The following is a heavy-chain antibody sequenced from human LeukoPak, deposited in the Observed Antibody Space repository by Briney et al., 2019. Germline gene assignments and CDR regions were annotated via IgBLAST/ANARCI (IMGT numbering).Heavy chain of an antibody. V-gene: IGHV1-18*01. CDR3: ARDVVVVPAAIGAPFDY. CDR1: GYTFTSYG. J-gene: IGHJ4*02. D-gene: IGHD2-2*02. Sequence: ASVKVSCKASGYTFTSYGISWVRQAPGQGLEGGGWISAYKGNTNYAQKLQGRVTMTTDTSTSTAYMELRSLRSDDTAVYYCARDVVVVPAAIGAPFDYWGQGTLVTVSS. CDR2: ISAYKGNT.